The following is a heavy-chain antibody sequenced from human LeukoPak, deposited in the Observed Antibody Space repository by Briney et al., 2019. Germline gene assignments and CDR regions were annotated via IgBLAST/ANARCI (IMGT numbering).Heavy chain of an antibody. CDR1: GGTFSSYA. J-gene: IGHJ4*02. D-gene: IGHD3-10*01. Sequence: ASVKVSCKASGGTFSSYAISWVRQAPGQGLEWMGGIIPIFGTANYAQKFQGRVTITADESTSTAYMELSSLRSEDTAVYYCAREGHDGGSYFDYWGQGTLSPSPQ. CDR3: AREGHDGGSYFDY. CDR2: IIPIFGTA. V-gene: IGHV1-69*13.